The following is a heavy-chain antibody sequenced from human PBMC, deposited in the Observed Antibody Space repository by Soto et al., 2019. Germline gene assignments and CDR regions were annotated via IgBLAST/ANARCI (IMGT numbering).Heavy chain of an antibody. J-gene: IGHJ4*01. D-gene: IGHD1-26*01. CDR2: IIASGGIT. CDR1: GFTFRSYA. V-gene: IGHV3-23*01. Sequence: GGSLRLSCAASGFTFRSYAMDWVRQAPGKGLEWVSSIIASGGITYNADSVKGRFTISRDSSKNTLYLQMNSLRAEDTALYYCAKPTSASQYGLNYLDHWGHGTPVTVSS. CDR3: AKPTSASQYGLNYLDH.